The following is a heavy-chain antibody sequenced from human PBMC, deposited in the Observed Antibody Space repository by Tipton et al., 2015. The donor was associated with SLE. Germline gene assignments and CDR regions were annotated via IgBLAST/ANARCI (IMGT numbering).Heavy chain of an antibody. CDR1: GGSISSYF. D-gene: IGHD3/OR15-3a*01. V-gene: IGHV4-59*08. J-gene: IGHJ4*02. CDR2: IDYSGRT. Sequence: TLSLTCTVSGGSISSYFWSWVRQTPGKGLEWIGYIDYSGRTNDNPSLRSRITIAVDTSENQFSLKLTSVTAADTAVYYCARHQPLRGGSYAFWSGLLFFDYWGQGALVTVSS. CDR3: ARHQPLRGGSYAFWSGLLFFDY.